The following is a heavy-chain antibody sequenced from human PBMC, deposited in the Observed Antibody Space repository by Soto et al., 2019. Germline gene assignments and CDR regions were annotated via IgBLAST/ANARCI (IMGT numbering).Heavy chain of an antibody. CDR2: IYYSGST. CDR3: ARLSYYDILTGYTPTKTFDP. CDR1: GGSISSSSYY. V-gene: IGHV4-39*01. D-gene: IGHD3-9*01. Sequence: SETLSLTCTVSGGSISSSSYYWGWIRQPPGKGLEWIGSIYYSGSTYYNPSLKSRVTLSVDTSKNQFSLKLSSVTAADTAVYYCARLSYYDILTGYTPTKTFDPWGQGTLVTVSS. J-gene: IGHJ5*02.